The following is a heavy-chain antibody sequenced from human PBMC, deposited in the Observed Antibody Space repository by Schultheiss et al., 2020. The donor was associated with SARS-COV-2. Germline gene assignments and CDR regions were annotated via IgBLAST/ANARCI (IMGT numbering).Heavy chain of an antibody. D-gene: IGHD2/OR15-2a*01. CDR2: ISYLGTNE. J-gene: IGHJ4*02. CDR3: VKKSSDSSPFNYFRS. V-gene: IGHV3-30*18. Sequence: LSLTCTVSGGSISSSSYYWGWIRQAPGKGLEWVAVISYLGTNEYYADSVKGRFTISRDNSKNTLYLQINSLRAEDTAMYYCVKKSSDSSPFNYFRSWGQGTLVTVSS. CDR1: GGSISSSS.